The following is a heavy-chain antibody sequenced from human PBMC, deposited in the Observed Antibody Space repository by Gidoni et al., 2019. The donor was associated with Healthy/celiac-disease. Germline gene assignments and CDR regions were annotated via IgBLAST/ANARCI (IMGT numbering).Heavy chain of an antibody. V-gene: IGHV4-38-2*01. J-gene: IGHJ4*02. Sequence: QESGPGLVKPSETLSLTCAVSGYSISSGYYWGWIRQPPGKGLEWIGSIYHSGSTYYNPSLKSRVTISVDTSKNQSSLKLSSVTAAVTALYYCASSIAARLYFDYWGQGTLVTVSS. CDR2: IYHSGST. D-gene: IGHD6-6*01. CDR3: ASSIAARLYFDY. CDR1: GYSISSGYY.